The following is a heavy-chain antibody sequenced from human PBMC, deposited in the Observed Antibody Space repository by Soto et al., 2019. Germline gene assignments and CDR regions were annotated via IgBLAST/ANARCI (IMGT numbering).Heavy chain of an antibody. CDR1: GFTFSSYG. CDR2: ISYDGSNK. Sequence: QVQLVESGGGVVQPGRSLRLSCAASGFTFSSYGMHWVRQAPGKGLEWVAVISYDGSNKYYADSVKGRFTISRDNSKNTLYLQMNSLRAEDTAVYYCAKVIQSYYYYMDVWGNGTTVTVSS. V-gene: IGHV3-30*18. J-gene: IGHJ6*03. CDR3: AKVIQSYYYYMDV.